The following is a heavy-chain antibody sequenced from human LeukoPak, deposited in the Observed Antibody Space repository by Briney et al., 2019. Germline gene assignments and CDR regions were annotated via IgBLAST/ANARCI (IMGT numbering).Heavy chain of an antibody. V-gene: IGHV3-23*01. CDR1: GFTFTKSA. D-gene: IGHD5-24*01. CDR2: ISGSGGST. Sequence: GGSLRLSCEASGFTFTKSAMHWVRLPPGKGLEWVSAISGSGGSTYYADSVKGRFTISRDNSKNTLYLQMNSLRAEDTAVYYCAKGGDGKIPFEFWGPGTLVTVSS. CDR3: AKGGDGKIPFEF. J-gene: IGHJ4*02.